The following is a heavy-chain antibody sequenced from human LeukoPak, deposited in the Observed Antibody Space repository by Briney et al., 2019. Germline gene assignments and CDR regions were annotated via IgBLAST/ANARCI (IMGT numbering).Heavy chain of an antibody. V-gene: IGHV1-8*01. J-gene: IGHJ3*02. Sequence: GASVKVSCKASGYTFTSYDINWVRQATGQGLEWMGWTNPNSGNTGYAQKFQGRVTMTRNTSISTAYMELSSLRSEDTAVYYCARESEQWLADAFDIWGQGTMVTVSS. CDR3: ARESEQWLADAFDI. D-gene: IGHD6-19*01. CDR1: GYTFTSYD. CDR2: TNPNSGNT.